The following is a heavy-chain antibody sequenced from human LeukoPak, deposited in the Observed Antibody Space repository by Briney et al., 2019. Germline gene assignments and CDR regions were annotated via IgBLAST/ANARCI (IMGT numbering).Heavy chain of an antibody. D-gene: IGHD5-18*01. Sequence: QTGGSLRLSCAASGFTFSSYSMNWVRQAPGKGLEWVSCISGSGGSTYYPDSVKGRFTISRDNSKNTLYLQMNGLRAEDSAIYYCAKGDTAMVTFGWGVNWGPGTLVTVSS. V-gene: IGHV3-23*01. CDR1: GFTFSSYS. CDR3: AKGDTAMVTFGWGVN. CDR2: ISGSGGST. J-gene: IGHJ4*02.